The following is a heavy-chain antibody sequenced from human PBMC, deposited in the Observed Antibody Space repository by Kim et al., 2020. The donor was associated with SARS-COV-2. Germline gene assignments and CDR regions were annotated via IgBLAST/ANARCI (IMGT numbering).Heavy chain of an antibody. D-gene: IGHD3-10*01. J-gene: IGHJ4*02. Sequence: KYSQKFQGMVTITRDTAASTAYMELSSLRSEDTAVYYCARAYGSGDYFDYWGQGTLVTVSS. CDR3: ARAYGSGDYFDY. V-gene: IGHV1-3*01.